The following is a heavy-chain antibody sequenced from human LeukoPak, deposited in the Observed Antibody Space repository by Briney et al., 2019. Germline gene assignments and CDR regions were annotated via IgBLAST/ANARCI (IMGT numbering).Heavy chain of an antibody. CDR2: IHTSGNT. V-gene: IGHV4-4*07. J-gene: IGHJ4*02. D-gene: IGHD6-6*01. CDR3: ARGEGIAARPRSESFDY. Sequence: SETLSLTCTVSGASISSYYWNWIRQPAGKGLEWIGHIHTSGNTDDNPSLRGRVTMSVGTSKNQFSLNLGSVTAADTAVYYCARGEGIAARPRSESFDYWGQGTLVTVSS. CDR1: GASISSYY.